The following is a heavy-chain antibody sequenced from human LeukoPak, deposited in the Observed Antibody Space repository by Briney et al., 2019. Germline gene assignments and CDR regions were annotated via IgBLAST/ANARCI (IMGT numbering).Heavy chain of an antibody. CDR2: IYYSGST. CDR3: ARKKARITMIVVVTYPGYFDY. Sequence: SETLSLTCTVSGGSISSYYWSWIRQPPGKGLEWIGYIYYSGSTNYNPSLKSRVTISVDTSKNQFSLKLSSVTAADTAVYYCARKKARITMIVVVTYPGYFDYWGQGTLVTVSS. J-gene: IGHJ4*02. D-gene: IGHD3-22*01. CDR1: GGSISSYY. V-gene: IGHV4-59*12.